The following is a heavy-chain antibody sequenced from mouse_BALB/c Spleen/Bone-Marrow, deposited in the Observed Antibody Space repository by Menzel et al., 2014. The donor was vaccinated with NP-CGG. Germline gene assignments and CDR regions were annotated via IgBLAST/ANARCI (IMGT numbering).Heavy chain of an antibody. V-gene: IGHV1-7*01. CDR3: ARGNYEAMDY. D-gene: IGHD2-1*01. CDR2: INPSTAYT. Sequence: VKLMESGAELAKPGASVKMSCKASGYTFINYWIHWVKQRPGQGLEWIGYINPSTAYTAYNQKFQDKTILTADKSSSTAYMQLSSLTSEDSAVYYCARGNYEAMDYWGQGTSVTVSS. J-gene: IGHJ4*01. CDR1: GYTFINYW.